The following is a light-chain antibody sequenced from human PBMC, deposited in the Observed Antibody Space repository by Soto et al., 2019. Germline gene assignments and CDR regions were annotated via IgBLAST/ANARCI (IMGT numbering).Light chain of an antibody. Sequence: DIQMTQSPSTLSESVGDRFTITFVASQSISSWLAWYQQKPGKAPKLLIYDASSLESGVPSRFSGSGSGTEFTLTISSLQPDDFATYYCQQYNSYSGTFGQGTKVDIK. CDR1: QSISSW. J-gene: IGKJ1*01. CDR3: QQYNSYSGT. CDR2: DAS. V-gene: IGKV1-5*01.